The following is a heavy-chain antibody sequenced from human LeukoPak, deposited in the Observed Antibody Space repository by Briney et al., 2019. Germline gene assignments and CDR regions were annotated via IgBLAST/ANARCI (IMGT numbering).Heavy chain of an antibody. Sequence: SLRLSCAASGFTFDDYAMHWVRQAPGKGLEWVSGLSWNSGSIGYADSVKGRFTISRDNAKNSLYLQMNSLRAEDTALYYCAKDIATGNRLYYFDYWGQGTLVTVSS. D-gene: IGHD1-14*01. CDR3: AKDIATGNRLYYFDY. J-gene: IGHJ4*02. CDR2: LSWNSGSI. V-gene: IGHV3-9*01. CDR1: GFTFDDYA.